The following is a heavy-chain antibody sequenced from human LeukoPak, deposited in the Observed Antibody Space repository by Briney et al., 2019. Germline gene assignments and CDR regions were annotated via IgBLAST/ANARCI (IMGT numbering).Heavy chain of an antibody. D-gene: IGHD4-17*01. Sequence: ASVKVSCTASGYTFTSYYMHWVRQAPGQGPEWMGIINPGGGSTSYAQKFQGRVTMTRDTSTSTVYMELSSLRSEDTAVYYCATMTTVKTAFHYWGRGTLVTVSS. CDR2: INPGGGST. J-gene: IGHJ4*02. V-gene: IGHV1-46*01. CDR3: ATMTTVKTAFHY. CDR1: GYTFTSYY.